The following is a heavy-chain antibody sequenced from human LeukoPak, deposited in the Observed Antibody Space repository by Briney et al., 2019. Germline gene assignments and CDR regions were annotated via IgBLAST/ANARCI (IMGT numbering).Heavy chain of an antibody. V-gene: IGHV3-23*01. CDR3: AKTWSRPYHYDSSGYATF. D-gene: IGHD3-22*01. CDR1: GFTFSSYA. CDR2: ISGSGGST. J-gene: IGHJ4*02. Sequence: PGGSLRLSCAASGFTFSSYAMSWVRQAPGKGLEWVSAISGSGGSTYYADSVKGRFTISRDNSKDTLYLQMNSLRAEDTAVYYCAKTWSRPYHYDSSGYATFWGQGTLVTVSS.